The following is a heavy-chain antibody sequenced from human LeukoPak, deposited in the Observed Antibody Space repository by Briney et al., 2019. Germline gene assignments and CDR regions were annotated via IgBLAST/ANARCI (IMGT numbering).Heavy chain of an antibody. CDR2: INYGGST. J-gene: IGHJ3*01. V-gene: IGHV4-34*01. CDR1: GFTFSDHY. CDR3: ARGFPPGSGSRGSHAFDV. Sequence: GSLRLSCTASGFTFSDHYMSWFRLSPGKGLEWIGEINYGGSTKYTPSLEGRGTILIDTSKNQFSLKLTSVTAADTAVYYCARGFPPGSGSRGSHAFDVWGQGTMVTVSS. D-gene: IGHD6-19*01.